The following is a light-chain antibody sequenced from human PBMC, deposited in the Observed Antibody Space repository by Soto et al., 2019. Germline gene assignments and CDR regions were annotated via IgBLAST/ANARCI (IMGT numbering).Light chain of an antibody. CDR2: DDS. J-gene: IGLJ2*01. CDR3: QVWDTTNDHPV. Sequence: SYELTQPPSVSVAPGQTANIACGGNNIGNKAVHWYQQRPGQAPVLVVYDDSDRPSGIPERFSGSNSGNTATLTISRVEAGDEADYCCQVWDTTNDHPVFGGGTKLTVL. V-gene: IGLV3-21*02. CDR1: NIGNKA.